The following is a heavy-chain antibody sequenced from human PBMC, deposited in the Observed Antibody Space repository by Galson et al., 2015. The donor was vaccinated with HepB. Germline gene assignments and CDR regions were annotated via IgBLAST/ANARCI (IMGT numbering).Heavy chain of an antibody. J-gene: IGHJ3*02. CDR3: AKDIIFSAVVTEAAFDI. D-gene: IGHD3-22*01. V-gene: IGHV3-9*01. CDR2: VSWNSDSI. Sequence: SLRLSCAASGFSFDDYAMHWVRQAPGKGLEWVSGVSWNSDSIAYADSVKGRFTITRDNAKNSLSLQMNSLRTEDTALHYCAKDIIFSAVVTEAAFDIWGQGTMVTVS. CDR1: GFSFDDYA.